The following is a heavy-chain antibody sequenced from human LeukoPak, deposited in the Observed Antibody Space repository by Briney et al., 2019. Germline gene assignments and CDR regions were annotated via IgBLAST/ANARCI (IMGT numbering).Heavy chain of an antibody. D-gene: IGHD3-3*01. Sequence: PSETLSLTCAVYGGSFSDYYWTWIRQPPGKGLEWGGEIYHSGSPNNNPSLKSRVSISFDTSKNQFSLKLTSVTAADTAVYYCGSRRTAMFGVIKGPIDYWGQGTLVTVSS. CDR2: IYHSGSP. V-gene: IGHV4-34*01. CDR3: GSRRTAMFGVIKGPIDY. J-gene: IGHJ4*02. CDR1: GGSFSDYY.